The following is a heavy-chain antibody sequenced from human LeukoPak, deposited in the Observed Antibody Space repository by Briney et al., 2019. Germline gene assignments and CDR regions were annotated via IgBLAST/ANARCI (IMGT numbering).Heavy chain of an antibody. CDR2: ISAYNGNT. V-gene: IGHV1-18*01. Sequence: ASVKVSCKASGYTFTSYGISWVRQAPGQGLEWMGWISAYNGNTNYAQKLQGRVTMTTDTSTSTAYMELRSLRSGDTAVYYCARADGVTYYYDSSGNYYYYGMDVWGQGTTVTVSS. D-gene: IGHD3-22*01. J-gene: IGHJ6*02. CDR1: GYTFTSYG. CDR3: ARADGVTYYYDSSGNYYYYGMDV.